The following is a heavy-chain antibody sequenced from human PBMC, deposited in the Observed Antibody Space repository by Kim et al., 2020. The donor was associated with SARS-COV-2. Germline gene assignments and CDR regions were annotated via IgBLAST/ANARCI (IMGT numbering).Heavy chain of an antibody. J-gene: IGHJ4*02. Sequence: GGSLRLSCAASGFTFSNAWMSWVRQAPGKGLEWVGRIKSKTDGGTTDYAAPVKGRFTISRDDSKNTLYLQMNSLKTEDTAVYYCTTEMSSGWYRGKDYWGQGTLVTVSS. CDR2: IKSKTDGGTT. V-gene: IGHV3-15*01. CDR3: TTEMSSGWYRGKDY. CDR1: GFTFSNAW. D-gene: IGHD6-19*01.